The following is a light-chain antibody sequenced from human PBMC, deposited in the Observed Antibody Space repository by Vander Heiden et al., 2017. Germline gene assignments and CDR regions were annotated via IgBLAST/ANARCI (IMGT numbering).Light chain of an antibody. V-gene: IGKV3-11*01. CDR2: DAS. CDR3: QQRSNWPPRT. Sequence: EIVLTQSPATLSLSPGERATLSCRASQIVSNYLAWYQQKPGQAPRLLIYDASNRATGIPARFSGSGSGTDFTLTISSLEPEDFAVYYCQQRSNWPPRTFGGGTKVEI. CDR1: QIVSNY. J-gene: IGKJ4*01.